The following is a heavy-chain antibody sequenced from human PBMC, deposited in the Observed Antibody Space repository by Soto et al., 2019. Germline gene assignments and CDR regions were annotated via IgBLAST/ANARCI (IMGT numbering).Heavy chain of an antibody. CDR1: GGSINSGGYY. CDR3: ARKQAGFFYGIDY. J-gene: IGHJ4*02. D-gene: IGHD3-3*01. Sequence: SETLSLTCTVSGGSINSGGYYWTWLRQHPGKGLEWLGYIADFGYTFYNPSLQSRVILSMDTSKSQFSLKLSSATAADTAVYFCARKQAGFFYGIDYWGQGTRVTVS. CDR2: IADFGYT. V-gene: IGHV4-31*03.